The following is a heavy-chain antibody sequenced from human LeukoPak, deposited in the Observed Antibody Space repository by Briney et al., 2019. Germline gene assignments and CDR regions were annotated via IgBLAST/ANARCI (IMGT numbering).Heavy chain of an antibody. CDR1: GFTFTNAW. CDR2: IKSKTDGGTA. CDR3: TTGGSGFDY. Sequence: GGPLRLFCAASGFTFTNAWMNWVRQAPGKGLEWVGRIKSKTDGGTADYAVPVKDRFTISRDDSKNTLYLQMNSLKTEDTAVYYCTTGGSGFDYWGQGNLVTVSS. J-gene: IGHJ4*02. V-gene: IGHV3-15*01. D-gene: IGHD3-10*01.